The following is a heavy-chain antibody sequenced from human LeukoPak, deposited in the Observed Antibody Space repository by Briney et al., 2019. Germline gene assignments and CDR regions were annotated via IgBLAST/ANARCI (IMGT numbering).Heavy chain of an antibody. J-gene: IGHJ3*02. CDR3: ARSASYSSGPGAFDI. Sequence: GGSLRLSCAASGFTFSSYGMHWVRQAPGKGLEWVAFIRYDGSNKYYADSVKGRFTISRDNSKNTLYLQMNSLRSEDTAVYYCARSASYSSGPGAFDIWGQGTMVTVSS. D-gene: IGHD6-19*01. CDR2: IRYDGSNK. CDR1: GFTFSSYG. V-gene: IGHV3-30*02.